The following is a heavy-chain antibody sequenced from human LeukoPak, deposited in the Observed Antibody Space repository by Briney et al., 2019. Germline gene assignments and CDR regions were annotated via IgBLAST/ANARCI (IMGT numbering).Heavy chain of an antibody. CDR3: AKPPPDSSSWLFDY. CDR1: GFTFSTCT. Sequence: GGSLRLSCAASGFTFSTCTMSWVRQAPGKGLEWVSTISGNGGTTYYADSVKGRFTISRDNSKNTLYLQMNSLRVEDTAVYYCAKPPPDSSSWLFDYWGQGTLVTVSS. D-gene: IGHD6-13*01. J-gene: IGHJ4*02. V-gene: IGHV3-23*01. CDR2: ISGNGGTT.